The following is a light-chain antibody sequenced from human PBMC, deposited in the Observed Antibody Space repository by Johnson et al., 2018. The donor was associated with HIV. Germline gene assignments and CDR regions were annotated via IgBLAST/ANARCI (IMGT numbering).Light chain of an antibody. CDR1: SSNIGNNY. J-gene: IGLJ1*01. CDR2: DNN. V-gene: IGLV1-51*01. CDR3: GTWDSSLSAYV. Sequence: QSVLTQPPSVSAVPGQTVTIPCSGNSSNIGNNYVSWYQQLPGTAPKLLIYDNNKRPSGIPDRFSGSKSGPSATLGITGLQTGDEADYYCGTWDSSLSAYVFGTGTKVTVL.